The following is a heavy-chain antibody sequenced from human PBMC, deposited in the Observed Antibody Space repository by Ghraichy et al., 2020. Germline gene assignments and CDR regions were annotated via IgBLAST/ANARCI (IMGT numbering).Heavy chain of an antibody. Sequence: SQTLSLTCTVSGASISSGDFHWSWIRQPAGKGLECIGRIYTSGRINYNPSLESRVTMSLDTSKNQFSLTLSSVTAADTAVYYCARLNGPFMDFDSWGQGTMVTVSS. CDR2: IYTSGRI. J-gene: IGHJ3*02. D-gene: IGHD2-8*01. CDR1: GASISSGDFH. CDR3: ARLNGPFMDFDS. V-gene: IGHV4-61*02.